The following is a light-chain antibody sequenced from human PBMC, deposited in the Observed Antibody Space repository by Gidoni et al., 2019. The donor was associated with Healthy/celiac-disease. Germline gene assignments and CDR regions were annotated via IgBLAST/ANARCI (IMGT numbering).Light chain of an antibody. V-gene: IGKV1-5*03. CDR2: HAS. Sequence: DIQMTQCPSTLSASVGDRVTITCRASQSISSWLAWYQQKPGKAPKLLIYHASSLESGVPSRFSGSVSGTEFTLTISSLQPDDFATYYCQQYNSYSWTFGQGTKVEIK. J-gene: IGKJ1*01. CDR1: QSISSW. CDR3: QQYNSYSWT.